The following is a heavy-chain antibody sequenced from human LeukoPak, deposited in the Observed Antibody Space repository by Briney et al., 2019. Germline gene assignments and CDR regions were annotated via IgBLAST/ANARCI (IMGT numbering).Heavy chain of an antibody. V-gene: IGHV3-7*01. Sequence: GGSLRLSCAASGFTFSNSWMSWVRQAPGKGLEWVANIKQDGSEKYYVDSVKGRFTISRDNAKNSLYLQMNSLRAEDTAVYYCATHPDSSSWYPGAFDIWGQGTMVTVSS. J-gene: IGHJ3*02. CDR3: ATHPDSSSWYPGAFDI. CDR1: GFTFSNSW. D-gene: IGHD6-13*01. CDR2: IKQDGSEK.